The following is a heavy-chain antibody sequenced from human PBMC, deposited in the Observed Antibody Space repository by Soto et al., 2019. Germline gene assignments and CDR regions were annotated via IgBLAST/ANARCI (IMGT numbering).Heavy chain of an antibody. D-gene: IGHD1-26*01. J-gene: IGHJ4*02. V-gene: IGHV4-31*03. CDR3: XXXXXGNXXPGN. CDR2: IYYSGST. Sequence: QVQLQESGPGLVKPSQTLSLTCTVSGGSISSGGYYWSWIRQHPGKGPEWIGYIYYSGSTYYNPSLKSRVTISVDTSKNQFSLKLSSVXXAXTAVXYXXXXXXGNXXPGNWGQGTLVTVSS. CDR1: GGSISSGGYY.